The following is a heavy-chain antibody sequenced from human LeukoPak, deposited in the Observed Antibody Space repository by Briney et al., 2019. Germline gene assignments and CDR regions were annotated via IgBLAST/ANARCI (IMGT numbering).Heavy chain of an antibody. CDR1: GYRFTNYW. J-gene: IGHJ4*02. Sequence: GESLKISCKGSGYRFTNYWIGWVRQMPGKGLEWMGIIYPGDSDTRYSPSFQGQVTISADKSISTAYLQWSSLKASDTAMYYCARRQDYYDSSGYYYYFDYWGQGTLVTVSS. CDR3: ARRQDYYDSSGYYYYFDY. V-gene: IGHV5-51*01. CDR2: IYPGDSDT. D-gene: IGHD3-22*01.